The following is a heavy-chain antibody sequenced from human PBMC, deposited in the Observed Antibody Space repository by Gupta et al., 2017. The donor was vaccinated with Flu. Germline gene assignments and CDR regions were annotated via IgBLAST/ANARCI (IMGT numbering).Heavy chain of an antibody. CDR2: IYYSGST. CDR3: ARVNLELPDY. Sequence: QVQLQESGPGLVKPSETLSLTCTVPGGSISSYYWSWIRQPPGKGLEWIGYIYYSGSTNYNPSLKSRVTISVDTSKNQFSLKLSSVTAADTAVYYCARVNLELPDYWGQGTLVTVSS. V-gene: IGHV4-59*01. CDR1: GGSISSYY. J-gene: IGHJ4*02. D-gene: IGHD1-7*01.